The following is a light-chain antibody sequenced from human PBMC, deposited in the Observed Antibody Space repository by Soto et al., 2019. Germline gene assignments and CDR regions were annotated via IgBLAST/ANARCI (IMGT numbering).Light chain of an antibody. J-gene: IGKJ5*01. Sequence: ERVMTQSPGTLSVSPRERATLSCRASQSVRSKLAWYQQKPGQAPRLLIYDASTRATGIPARFSGSGSGTEFTLTISSLQSEDFAVYYCQQYNNWPPITFGQGTRLEIK. V-gene: IGKV3-15*01. CDR2: DAS. CDR1: QSVRSK. CDR3: QQYNNWPPIT.